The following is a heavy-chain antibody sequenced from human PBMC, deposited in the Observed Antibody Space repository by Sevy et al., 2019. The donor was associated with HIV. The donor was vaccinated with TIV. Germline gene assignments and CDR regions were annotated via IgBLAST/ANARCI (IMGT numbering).Heavy chain of an antibody. CDR3: AREDSKNWRYFDY. CDR2: ISFSSNYI. J-gene: IGHJ4*02. CDR1: GFTFSSYS. Sequence: GGSLRLSCAASGFTFSSYSMNWVRQAPGKGLEWVASISFSSNYIYYTDSLKGRFTISRDNAKNSLYLQMNSLRAEDTAVYYCAREDSKNWRYFDYWGQGTLVTVSS. V-gene: IGHV3-21*01. D-gene: IGHD1-1*01.